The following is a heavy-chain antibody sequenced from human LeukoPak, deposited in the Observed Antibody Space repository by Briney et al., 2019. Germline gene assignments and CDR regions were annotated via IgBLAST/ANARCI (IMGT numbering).Heavy chain of an antibody. V-gene: IGHV3-21*01. D-gene: IGHD3-10*01. Sequence: GGSLRLSCAASGFTFSTYNMNWVRQAPGKGLERVSSIKGSSDYIYYADSVKGRFTISRDNAKHSLYLQMNSLRAEDTAVYYCAKTGGDSVLYYYYMDVWGKGTTVTVSS. J-gene: IGHJ6*03. CDR2: IKGSSDYI. CDR3: AKTGGDSVLYYYYMDV. CDR1: GFTFSTYN.